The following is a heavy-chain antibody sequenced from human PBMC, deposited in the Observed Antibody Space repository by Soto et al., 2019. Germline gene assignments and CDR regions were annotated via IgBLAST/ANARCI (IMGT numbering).Heavy chain of an antibody. CDR2: ISGHNGDT. CDR1: GFSFSNYG. Sequence: GASVKVSCKVSGFSFSNYGISWVRQAPGQGLEWLGWISGHNGDTKYAQNLQGRVTMTADTSTSTAYMELRSLTSDDTAVYYCASERGTYINYYYGMDVWGQGTTVTVSS. V-gene: IGHV1-18*01. D-gene: IGHD3-16*01. CDR3: ASERGTYINYYYGMDV. J-gene: IGHJ6*02.